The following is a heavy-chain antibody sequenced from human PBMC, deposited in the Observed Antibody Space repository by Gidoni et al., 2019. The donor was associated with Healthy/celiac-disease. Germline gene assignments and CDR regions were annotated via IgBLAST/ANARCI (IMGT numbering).Heavy chain of an antibody. Sequence: QVQLVESGGGVVQPGRSLRLSCAASGFPFSSYAMHWVRQAPGKGLEWVEVISYDGSNKYYADSVKGRFTISRDNSKNTLYLQMNSLRAEDTAVYYCARDYCTNGVCRKAFDYWGQGTLVTVSS. D-gene: IGHD2-8*01. J-gene: IGHJ4*02. CDR3: ARDYCTNGVCRKAFDY. CDR1: GFPFSSYA. CDR2: ISYDGSNK. V-gene: IGHV3-30-3*01.